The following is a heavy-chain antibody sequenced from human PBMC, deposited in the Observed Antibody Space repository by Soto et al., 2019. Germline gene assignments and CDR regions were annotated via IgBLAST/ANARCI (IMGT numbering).Heavy chain of an antibody. Sequence: GGSLRLSCAASGFTFSSYAMSWVRQAPGKGLEWVSAISGSGGSTYYADSVKGRFTISRDNSKNTLYLQMNSLRAEDTAVYYCARSTPDPIFGVVIIPDYYYGMDVWGQGTTVTVSS. CDR1: GFTFSSYA. D-gene: IGHD3-3*02. V-gene: IGHV3-23*01. CDR2: ISGSGGST. CDR3: ARSTPDPIFGVVIIPDYYYGMDV. J-gene: IGHJ6*02.